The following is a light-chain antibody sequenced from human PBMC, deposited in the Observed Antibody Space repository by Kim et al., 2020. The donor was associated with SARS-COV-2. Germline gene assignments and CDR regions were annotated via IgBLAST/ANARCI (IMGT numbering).Light chain of an antibody. J-gene: IGLJ2*01. CDR1: SSLVGNYNY. CDR3: TSYTGANTVV. V-gene: IGLV2-14*03. Sequence: QSALTQPASVSGSPGQSITISCTGTSSLVGNYNYVSWYQQHPDKAPKLIIYHVSYRPSGVSTRFSGSKSGNTASLTISGLQAADEADYYCTSYTGANTVVFGGGTKLTVL. CDR2: HVS.